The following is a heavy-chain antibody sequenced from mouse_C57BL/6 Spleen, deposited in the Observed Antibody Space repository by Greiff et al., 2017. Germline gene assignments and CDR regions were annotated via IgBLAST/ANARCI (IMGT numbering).Heavy chain of an antibody. V-gene: IGHV1-75*01. J-gene: IGHJ2*01. D-gene: IGHD1-1*01. CDR3: ATPYYGSSYDFDY. CDR1: GYTFTDYY. CDR2: IFPGSGST. Sequence: QVQLQQSGPELVKPGASVKISCKASGYTFTDYYINWVKKRPGQGLEWIGGIFPGSGSTYYNEKFKGKATLTVDKSSSTAYMLLSSLTSEDSAVYFCATPYYGSSYDFDYWGQGTTLTVSS.